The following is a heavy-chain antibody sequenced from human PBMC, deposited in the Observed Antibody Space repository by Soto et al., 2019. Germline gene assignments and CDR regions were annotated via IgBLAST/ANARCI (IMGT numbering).Heavy chain of an antibody. J-gene: IGHJ6*02. CDR3: AKKGSGPIYGMDV. Sequence: GGSLRLSCAASGFTFSIYAMSWVRQAPGKGLEWVSGISGSGGGTYYADSVKGRFTISRDNSKNTLYLQMNSLRAEDTAVYYCAKKGSGPIYGMDVWGQGTTVTVSS. V-gene: IGHV3-23*01. D-gene: IGHD2-15*01. CDR2: ISGSGGGT. CDR1: GFTFSIYA.